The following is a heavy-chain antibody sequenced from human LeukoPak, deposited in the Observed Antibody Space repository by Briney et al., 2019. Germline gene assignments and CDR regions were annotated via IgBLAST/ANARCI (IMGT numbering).Heavy chain of an antibody. CDR2: IYYSGST. CDR1: GGSISSGGYY. V-gene: IGHV4-31*03. D-gene: IGHD3-3*01. CDR3: ATSSYDFWSGYGRFDP. Sequence: SQTLSLTCTVSGGSISSGGYYWSWIRQHPGKGLEWIGYIYYSGSTYYNPSLKSRVTISVDTSKNQSSLKLSSVTAADTAVYYCATSSYDFWSGYGRFDPWGQGTLVTVSS. J-gene: IGHJ5*02.